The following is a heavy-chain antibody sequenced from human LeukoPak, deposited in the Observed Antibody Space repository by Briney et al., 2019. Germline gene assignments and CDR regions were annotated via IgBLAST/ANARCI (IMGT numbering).Heavy chain of an antibody. CDR3: ASGRVMVRGLFDI. V-gene: IGHV3-21*01. D-gene: IGHD3-10*01. CDR1: GFTFSSYS. CDR2: ISSSSSYI. J-gene: IGHJ3*02. Sequence: PGGSLRLSCAASGFTFSSYSMNWVRQAPGKGLEWVSSISSSSSYIYYADSVKGRFTISRDNAKNSLYLQMNSLRAEDTAVYYCASGRVMVRGLFDIWGQGTMVTVSS.